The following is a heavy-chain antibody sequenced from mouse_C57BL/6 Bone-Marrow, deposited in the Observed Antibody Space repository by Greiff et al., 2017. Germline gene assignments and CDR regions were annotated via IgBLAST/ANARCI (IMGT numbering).Heavy chain of an antibody. CDR3: TRVYGQGFAY. CDR1: GFTFSSYA. D-gene: IGHD1-1*02. J-gene: IGHJ3*01. Sequence: EVKLVESGEGLVKPGGSLKLSCAASGFTFSSYAMSWVRQTPEKRLEWVAYISSGGDYIYYADTVKGRFTLSRANARNTLYLQMSSLKSENTAMYYCTRVYGQGFAYWGQGTLVTVSA. CDR2: ISSGGDYI. V-gene: IGHV5-9-1*02.